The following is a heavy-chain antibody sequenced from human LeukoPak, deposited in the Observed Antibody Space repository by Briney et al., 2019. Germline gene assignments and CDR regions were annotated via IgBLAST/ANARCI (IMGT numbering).Heavy chain of an antibody. D-gene: IGHD3-3*01. Sequence: GGSLRLSCAASGFSFSSYWMSWVRQAPGKGLEWVSYISSSGSTIYYADSVKGRFTISRDNAKNSLYLQMNSLRAEDTAVYYCARSRLTIFGVVIINYYYMDVWGKGTTVTVSS. J-gene: IGHJ6*03. CDR1: GFSFSSYW. V-gene: IGHV3-48*04. CDR3: ARSRLTIFGVVIINYYYMDV. CDR2: ISSSGSTI.